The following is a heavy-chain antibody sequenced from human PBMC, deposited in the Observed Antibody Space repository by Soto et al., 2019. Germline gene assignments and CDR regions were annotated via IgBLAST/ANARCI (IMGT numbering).Heavy chain of an antibody. CDR3: AADSGGSGSYPDKYYYYYYGMDV. V-gene: IGHV1-58*02. CDR1: GFTFTSSA. CDR2: IVVGSGNT. Sequence: GASVKVYCKASGFTFTSSAMQWVRQARGQRLEWIGWIVVGSGNTNYAQKFQERVTITRDMSTSTAYMELSSLRSEDTAVYYCAADSGGSGSYPDKYYYYYYGMDVWGQGTTVTVSS. J-gene: IGHJ6*02. D-gene: IGHD3-10*01.